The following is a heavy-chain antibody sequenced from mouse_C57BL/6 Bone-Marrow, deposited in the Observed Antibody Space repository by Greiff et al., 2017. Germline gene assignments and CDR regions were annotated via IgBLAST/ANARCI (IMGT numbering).Heavy chain of an antibody. J-gene: IGHJ4*01. CDR1: GYAFSSYW. CDR3: AAPGAMDY. CDR2: IYPGGGDT. V-gene: IGHV1-80*01. Sequence: QVQLQQPGAELVKPGASVKISCKASGYAFSSYWMNWVKQRPGKGLEWIGQIYPGGGDTNYNGKFKGNATLTADKSSSTAYIQLISLTSEDSGSYFCAAPGAMDYWGQGTTVTVSS.